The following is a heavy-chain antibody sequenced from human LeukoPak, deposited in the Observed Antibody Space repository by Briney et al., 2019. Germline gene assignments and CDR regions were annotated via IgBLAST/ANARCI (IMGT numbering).Heavy chain of an antibody. CDR3: ARRYCSGGSCYFDY. V-gene: IGHV3-74*01. D-gene: IGHD2-15*01. Sequence: GGSLRLSCAASGNYWMHWVRQAPGKGLVWVSHINSDGSWTSYADSVKGRFTISKDNAKNTVYLQMNSLRAEDTAMYYCARRYCSGGSCYFDYWGQGTLVTVSS. CDR1: GNYW. J-gene: IGHJ4*02. CDR2: INSDGSWT.